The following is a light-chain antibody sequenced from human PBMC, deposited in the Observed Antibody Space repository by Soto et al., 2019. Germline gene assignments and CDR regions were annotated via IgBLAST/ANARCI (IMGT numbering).Light chain of an antibody. J-gene: IGKJ2*01. V-gene: IGKV3-15*01. CDR2: DVS. CDR1: QNIATN. Sequence: EVVMTQSPATLSLSPGEGVTLSYKASQNIATNLAWYQQKPGQAPRLLIYDVSIGATGIPARFSGSGSGTEFTLTISSLQSEDFAVYYCQQYYSWPPYTFGQGTTLEMK. CDR3: QQYYSWPPYT.